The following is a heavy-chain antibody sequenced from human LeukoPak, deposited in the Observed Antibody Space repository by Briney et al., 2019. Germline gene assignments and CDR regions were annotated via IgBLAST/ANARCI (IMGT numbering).Heavy chain of an antibody. CDR3: ARDRPRIAVAGPMSFDY. Sequence: ASVKVSCKASGYTFTSYGISWVRQAPGQGLEWMGWISAYNGNTNYAQKLQGRVTMTTDTSTSTAYMELRSLRSDDTAVYYCARDRPRIAVAGPMSFDYWGQGTLVTVSP. CDR2: ISAYNGNT. V-gene: IGHV1-18*01. D-gene: IGHD6-19*01. J-gene: IGHJ4*02. CDR1: GYTFTSYG.